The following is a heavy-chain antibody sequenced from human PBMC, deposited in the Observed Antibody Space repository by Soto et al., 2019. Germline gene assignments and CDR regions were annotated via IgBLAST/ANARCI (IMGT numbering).Heavy chain of an antibody. Sequence: ASVKVSCKASGYTFTSYYMHWVRQAPGQGLEWMGIINPSGGSTSYAQKFQGRVTMTRDTSTSTVYMELSSLRSEDTAVYYCASQVQLERPTYYFDYWGQGTLVTVSS. V-gene: IGHV1-46*03. CDR3: ASQVQLERPTYYFDY. CDR2: INPSGGST. J-gene: IGHJ4*02. CDR1: GYTFTSYY. D-gene: IGHD1-1*01.